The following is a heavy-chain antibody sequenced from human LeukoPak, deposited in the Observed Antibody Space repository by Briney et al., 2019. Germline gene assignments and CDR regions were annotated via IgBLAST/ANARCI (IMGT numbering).Heavy chain of an antibody. CDR2: LDTGGAT. CDR3: AREDGEGAFDI. V-gene: IGHV3-53*01. CDR1: GFTVRSHF. J-gene: IGHJ3*02. Sequence: GESLRLSCAVSGFTVRSHFMAWVRQAPGKGLEWVSVLDTGGATHYADSVKGRFTISRDNAKNSLYLQMNSLRAEDTAVYYCAREDGEGAFDIWGQGTMVTVSS. D-gene: IGHD3-10*01.